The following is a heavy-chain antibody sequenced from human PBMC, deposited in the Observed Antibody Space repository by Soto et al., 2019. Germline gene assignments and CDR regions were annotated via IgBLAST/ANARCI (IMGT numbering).Heavy chain of an antibody. V-gene: IGHV4-39*01. Sequence: SETLSLTCTVSGGSISSSSYYWGWIRQPPGKGLEWIGSIYYSGSTYYNPSLKSRVTISVDTSKNQFSLKLSSVTAADTAVYYCARHATSLFDPWGQGTLVTVS. CDR3: ARHATSLFDP. J-gene: IGHJ5*02. CDR1: GGSISSSSYY. CDR2: IYYSGST.